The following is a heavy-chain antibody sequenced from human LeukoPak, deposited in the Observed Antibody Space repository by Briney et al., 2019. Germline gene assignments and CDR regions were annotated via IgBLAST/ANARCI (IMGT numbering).Heavy chain of an antibody. D-gene: IGHD3-22*01. Sequence: GESLKISCQGSGYSFTSYWIGWVHQMPGKGLEWMGIIYPGDSDTRYSPSFQGQVTISADKSISTAYLQWSSLKASDTAMYYCARHDSSGYYYAGVAFDIWGQGTMVTVSS. V-gene: IGHV5-51*07. J-gene: IGHJ3*02. CDR3: ARHDSSGYYYAGVAFDI. CDR1: GYSFTSYW. CDR2: IYPGDSDT.